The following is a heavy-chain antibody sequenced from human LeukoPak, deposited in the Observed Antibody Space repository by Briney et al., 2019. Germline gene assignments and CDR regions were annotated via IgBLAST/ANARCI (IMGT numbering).Heavy chain of an antibody. Sequence: ASVKVSCKASGYTFTGYYMHWVRQAPGQGLEWMGWINPNSGGTNYAQKFQGRVTMTRDTSISTAYMELSRLRSDDTAVYYCARSGITMVRGVMAFDIWGQGTMVTVSS. J-gene: IGHJ3*02. V-gene: IGHV1-2*02. CDR1: GYTFTGYY. CDR2: INPNSGGT. CDR3: ARSGITMVRGVMAFDI. D-gene: IGHD3-10*01.